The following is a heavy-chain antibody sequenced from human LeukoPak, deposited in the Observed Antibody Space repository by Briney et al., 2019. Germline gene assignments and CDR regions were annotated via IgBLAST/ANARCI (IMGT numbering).Heavy chain of an antibody. CDR3: ARDPSWLGYFDY. CDR2: IWYDGSNR. Sequence: GRSLRLSCAASGFTFSSYGIHWVRQAPGKGLEWVALIWYDGSNRYYVDSVKGRFTISRDNSKKTVYLRMNSLRAEDTAVYYCARDPSWLGYFDYWGQGTLVTVAS. CDR1: GFTFSSYG. V-gene: IGHV3-33*01. D-gene: IGHD3-10*01. J-gene: IGHJ4*02.